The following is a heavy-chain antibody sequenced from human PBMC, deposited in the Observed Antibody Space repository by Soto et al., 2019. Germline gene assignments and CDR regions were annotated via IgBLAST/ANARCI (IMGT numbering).Heavy chain of an antibody. D-gene: IGHD3-16*01. Sequence: PSETLSLTCTVSGGSISSYYVSWIRQSAGKGLEWIGRIDTSGTTNYNPSLKSRVTMSVDASKNHFSLNLSSVTAADTAVYYCARGPRGYVYEHGMDVWDQRTTVT. CDR3: ARGPRGYVYEHGMDV. CDR1: GGSISSYY. J-gene: IGHJ6*02. V-gene: IGHV4-4*07. CDR2: IDTSGTT.